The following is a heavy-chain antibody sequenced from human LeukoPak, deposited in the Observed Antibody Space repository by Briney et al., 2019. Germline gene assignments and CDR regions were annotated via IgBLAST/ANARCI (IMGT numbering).Heavy chain of an antibody. CDR1: GGSISSYY. Sequence: RTSETLSLTCTVSGGSISSYYWSWIRQPAGKGLEWIGRIYTSGSTNYNPSLKSRVTMSVDTSKNQFSLKLSSVTAADTAIYYCATYNYGPDAFDIWGRGTMVTVST. CDR2: IYTSGST. CDR3: ATYNYGPDAFDI. J-gene: IGHJ3*02. V-gene: IGHV4-4*07. D-gene: IGHD5-18*01.